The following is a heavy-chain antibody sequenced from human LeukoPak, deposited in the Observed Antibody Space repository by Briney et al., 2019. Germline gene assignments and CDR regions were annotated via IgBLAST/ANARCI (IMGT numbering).Heavy chain of an antibody. CDR3: ARRGSYFEFDY. D-gene: IGHD1-26*01. J-gene: IGHJ4*02. CDR2: IHYDGRDK. V-gene: IGHV3-30*02. CDR1: GFTFSAFG. Sequence: GGSLRLSCAASGFTFSAFGMHWVRQAPGKGLEWVAFIHYDGRDKYYADSVKGRFTISRDNAKNSLFLQMNSLRVEDTAVYYCARRGSYFEFDYWGQGTLVTVSS.